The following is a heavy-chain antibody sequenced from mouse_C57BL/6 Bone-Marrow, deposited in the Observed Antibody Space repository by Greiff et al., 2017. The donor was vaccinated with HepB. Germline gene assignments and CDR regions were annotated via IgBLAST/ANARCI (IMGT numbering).Heavy chain of an antibody. Sequence: EVQVVESGPGLVKPSQSLSLTCSVTGYSITSGYYWNWIRQFPGNKLEWMGYISYDGSNNYNPSLKNRISITRDTSKNQFFLKLNSVTTEDTATYYCARGDYYGSSYDWFAYWGQGTLVTVSA. CDR1: GYSITSGYY. V-gene: IGHV3-6*01. CDR3: ARGDYYGSSYDWFAY. CDR2: ISYDGSN. J-gene: IGHJ3*01. D-gene: IGHD1-1*01.